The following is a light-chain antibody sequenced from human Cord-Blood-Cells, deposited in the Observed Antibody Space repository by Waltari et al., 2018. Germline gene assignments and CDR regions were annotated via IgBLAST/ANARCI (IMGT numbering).Light chain of an antibody. Sequence: DIQMTQSPSSLSASVGDRVTITCRASQSISSYLNLYQQKPGKAPKLLIYAASSLQSGVPSKFSGSGSGKDFTLTISRLPPEDFATYYCQQSYRTPYTFGQGTKLEIK. V-gene: IGKV1-39*01. J-gene: IGKJ2*01. CDR2: AAS. CDR3: QQSYRTPYT. CDR1: QSISSY.